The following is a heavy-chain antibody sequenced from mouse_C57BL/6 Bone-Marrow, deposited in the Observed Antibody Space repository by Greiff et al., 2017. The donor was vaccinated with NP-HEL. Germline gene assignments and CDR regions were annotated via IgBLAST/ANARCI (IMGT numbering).Heavy chain of an antibody. Sequence: QVQLKESGAELARPGASVKLSCKASGYTFTSYGISWVKQRTGQGLEWIGEIYPRSGNTYYNEKFKGKATLTADKSSSTAYMELRSLTSEDSAVYFCARRPVYFDYWGQGTTLTVSS. CDR1: GYTFTSYG. CDR2: IYPRSGNT. J-gene: IGHJ2*01. CDR3: ARRPVYFDY. V-gene: IGHV1-81*01.